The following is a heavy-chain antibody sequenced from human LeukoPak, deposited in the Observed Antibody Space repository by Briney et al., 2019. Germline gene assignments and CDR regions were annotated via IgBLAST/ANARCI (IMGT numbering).Heavy chain of an antibody. CDR1: GGSISSSSYY. CDR2: IYYSGST. CDR3: ARWGSGYYYVKYFDY. D-gene: IGHD3-22*01. V-gene: IGHV4-39*01. J-gene: IGHJ4*02. Sequence: SETLSLTCTVSGGSISSSSYYWGWIRQPPGKGLEWIGSIYYSGSTYYNPSLKSRVTISVDTSKNQFSLKLSSVTAADTAVYYCARWGSGYYYVKYFDYWGQGTLVTVSS.